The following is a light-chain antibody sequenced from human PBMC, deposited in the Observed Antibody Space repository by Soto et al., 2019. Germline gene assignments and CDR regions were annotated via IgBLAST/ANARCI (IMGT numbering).Light chain of an antibody. CDR3: HQYDHWPQT. Sequence: EVVMTQSPATLSVSPGERATLSCGASQRVRSYLAWYQQKPDQAPRLLIHGASTRAPGIPARFSGSGSGTDFTLTIISLQSEDFSVYYCHQYDHWPQTFGQGTKVDIK. CDR1: QRVRSY. J-gene: IGKJ1*01. CDR2: GAS. V-gene: IGKV3-15*01.